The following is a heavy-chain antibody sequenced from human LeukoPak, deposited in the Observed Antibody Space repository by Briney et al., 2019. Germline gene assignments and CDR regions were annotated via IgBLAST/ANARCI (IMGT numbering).Heavy chain of an antibody. D-gene: IGHD6-19*01. J-gene: IGHJ5*02. CDR3: ATDLSSSGWSS. CDR2: SDPEDGET. CDR1: GYTLTELS. Sequence: ASVKVSCKVSGYTLTELSLHWVRQAPGKGLEWMGGSDPEDGETIYAQKFQGRVIMTEDTSTDTAYMELSSLRSEDTAVYYCATDLSSSGWSSWGQGTLVTVSS. V-gene: IGHV1-24*01.